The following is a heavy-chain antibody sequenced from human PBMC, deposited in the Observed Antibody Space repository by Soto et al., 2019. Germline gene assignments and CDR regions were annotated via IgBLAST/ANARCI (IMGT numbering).Heavy chain of an antibody. Sequence: EVQLLESGGGLVQPGGSLRLSCAASGFTFSSYAMSWVRQAPGKGLEWVSAISGSGGSTYYADSVKGRFTISSDNSKNTLYLQMNSLRPEDTAVYYCARGSHTSHCYTFDYLGQGTLVTVSS. J-gene: IGHJ4*02. D-gene: IGHD2-2*02. CDR2: ISGSGGST. V-gene: IGHV3-23*01. CDR3: ARGSHTSHCYTFDY. CDR1: GFTFSSYA.